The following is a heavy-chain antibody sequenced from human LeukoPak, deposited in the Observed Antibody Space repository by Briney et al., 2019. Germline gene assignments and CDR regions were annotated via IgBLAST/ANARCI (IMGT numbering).Heavy chain of an antibody. CDR1: GASLSDYY. CDR3: TSLLSASGTFDS. CDR2: IDHRGSA. Sequence: SETLSLTCAVHGASLSDYYWTWIRQSPEKGLECIGAIDHRGSANYNPSLESRVTISLDTSKNQFSLNLASVTAADTAVYYCTSLLSASGTFDSWGQGTLVAVSS. J-gene: IGHJ4*02. D-gene: IGHD3-10*01. V-gene: IGHV4-34*01.